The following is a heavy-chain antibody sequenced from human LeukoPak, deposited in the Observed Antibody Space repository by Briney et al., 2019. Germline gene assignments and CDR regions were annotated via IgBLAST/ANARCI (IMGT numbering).Heavy chain of an antibody. D-gene: IGHD3-22*01. J-gene: IGHJ4*02. CDR2: ISWNSGSV. CDR1: GFTFDDYA. V-gene: IGHV3-9*01. CDR3: AKDNLYDSSLVDY. Sequence: GGSLRLSCAASGFTFDDYAMHWVRQAPGKCLEWVSGISWNSGSVGYADSVKGRFTISRDNAKNSLYLQMNSLRAEDTALYYCAKDNLYDSSLVDYWGQGTLVTVSS.